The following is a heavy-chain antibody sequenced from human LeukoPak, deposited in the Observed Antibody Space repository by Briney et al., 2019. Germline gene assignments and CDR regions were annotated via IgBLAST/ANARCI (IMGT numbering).Heavy chain of an antibody. CDR3: ARYSSSWYTWFDP. J-gene: IGHJ5*02. V-gene: IGHV1-2*06. CDR2: INPNSGGT. D-gene: IGHD6-13*01. CDR1: GYTFTGYY. Sequence: ASVKVSCKASGYTFTGYYMHWVRQAPGQGLEWMGRINPNSGGTNYAQKFQGRVTMTRDTSISTAYMELSSLRSEDTAVYYCARYSSSWYTWFDPWGQGTLVTVSS.